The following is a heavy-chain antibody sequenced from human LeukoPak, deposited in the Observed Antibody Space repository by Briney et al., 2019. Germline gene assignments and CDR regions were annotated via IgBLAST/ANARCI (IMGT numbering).Heavy chain of an antibody. V-gene: IGHV5-10-1*01. D-gene: IGHD1-26*01. J-gene: IGHJ6*02. CDR1: GYSFTSYW. CDR2: IAPSDSYT. CDR3: ASTTFGSGSYQRQDYYYYGMDV. Sequence: GESLKISCKGSGYSFTSYWISWVRHVPGKGLEWMGRIAPSDSYTNYSPSFQGHVTISADKSISTAYLQWSSLKASDTAMYYRASTTFGSGSYQRQDYYYYGMDVWGQGTTVTVSS.